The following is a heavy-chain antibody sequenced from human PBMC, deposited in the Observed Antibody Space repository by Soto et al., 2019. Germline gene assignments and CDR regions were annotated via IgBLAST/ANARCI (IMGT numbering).Heavy chain of an antibody. D-gene: IGHD2-2*01. CDR3: ARVPDL. CDR1: GGSISSCPYS. V-gene: IGHV4-39*07. CDR2: FHYSEST. J-gene: IGHJ5*02. Sequence: SETLSLTCTVSGGSISSCPYSWGWIRQPPGEGLEWIGTFHYSESTYYNPSLESRITISVDTSKNQFSLNLSSVTAADTAVYYCARVPDLWGQGTLVTVSS.